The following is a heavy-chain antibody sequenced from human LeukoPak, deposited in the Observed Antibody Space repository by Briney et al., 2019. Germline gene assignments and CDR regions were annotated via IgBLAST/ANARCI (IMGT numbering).Heavy chain of an antibody. CDR1: GYTFTSYG. V-gene: IGHV1-18*01. Sequence: ASVKVSCKASGYTFTSYGISWVRQAPGQGLEWMGWISAYKGNTQYSKKVQGRVTMTTDTSTTTAYMELRSLTSDDTAVYYCARETTGYGNLDYWGQGTLVTVSS. J-gene: IGHJ4*02. CDR3: ARETTGYGNLDY. D-gene: IGHD1-1*01. CDR2: ISAYKGNT.